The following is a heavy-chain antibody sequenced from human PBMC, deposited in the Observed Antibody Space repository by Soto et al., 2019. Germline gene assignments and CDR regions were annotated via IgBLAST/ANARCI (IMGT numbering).Heavy chain of an antibody. J-gene: IGHJ6*02. V-gene: IGHV5-10-1*01. CDR2: IDPSDSYT. Sequence: GESLKISCKGSGYSFTSYWISWVRQMPGKGLEWMGRIDPSDSYTNYSPSFQGHVTISADKSISTAYLQWSSLKASDTAMYYCARLGIAAAGDYYYSGMDVWGQGTTVKVSS. CDR3: ARLGIAAAGDYYYSGMDV. D-gene: IGHD6-13*01. CDR1: GYSFTSYW.